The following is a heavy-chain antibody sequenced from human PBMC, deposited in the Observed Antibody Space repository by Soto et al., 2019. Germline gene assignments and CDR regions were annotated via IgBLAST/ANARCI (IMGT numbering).Heavy chain of an antibody. CDR2: ISSSGTTT. CDR1: GVALSDYY. Sequence: PGGSLRLSCAASGVALSDYYMNWVRQAPGKGLEWVAYISSSGTTTYYADSVQGRFTISRDNAKNSLYLQLTSLRAEDTAVYYCARDKEQLAPVAFYYYGMDVWGQGTTVTVSS. CDR3: ARDKEQLAPVAFYYYGMDV. V-gene: IGHV3-11*01. J-gene: IGHJ6*02. D-gene: IGHD6-6*01.